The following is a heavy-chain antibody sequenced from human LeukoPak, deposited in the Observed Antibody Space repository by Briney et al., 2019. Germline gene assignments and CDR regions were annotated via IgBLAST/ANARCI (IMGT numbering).Heavy chain of an antibody. J-gene: IGHJ4*02. V-gene: IGHV3-23*01. CDR3: AREKPTMVRGVLYYFDY. Sequence: GGSLRLSCAASGFTFSSHGMNWVRQAPGKGLEWVSGISPSGGITYYTDSVKGRFTISRDNSKNTQSLQMNSLRAEDTAVYYCAREKPTMVRGVLYYFDYWGQGTLVTVSS. CDR2: ISPSGGIT. D-gene: IGHD3-10*01. CDR1: GFTFSSHG.